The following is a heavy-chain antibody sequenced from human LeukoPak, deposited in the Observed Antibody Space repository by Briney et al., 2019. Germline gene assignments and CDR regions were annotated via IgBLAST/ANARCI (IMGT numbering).Heavy chain of an antibody. CDR3: ARRWNARLYNWFDP. CDR2: INRSGST. CDR1: GGSFSGYY. J-gene: IGHJ5*02. D-gene: IGHD1-1*01. Sequence: SETLSLTCTVYGGSFSGYYWSWIRQPPGKGLEWIGEINRSGSTSYNPSLKSRVTISVDTSKNHFSLKVSSVTAADTAVYYCARRWNARLYNWFDPWGQGTLVTVSS. V-gene: IGHV4-34*01.